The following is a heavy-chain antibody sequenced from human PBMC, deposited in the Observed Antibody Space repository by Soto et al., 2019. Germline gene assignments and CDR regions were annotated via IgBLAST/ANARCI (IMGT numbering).Heavy chain of an antibody. CDR3: ARADPRAYCGGDCPVPFDY. CDR1: GFTFSSYA. Sequence: EVQLLESGGGLVQPGGSLRLSCAASGFTFSSYAMSWVRQAPGKGPEWVSTISDSGGTAYYADSVKGRFTISRDNSRNTLYLQMNSLRGEDTAVYYCARADPRAYCGGDCPVPFDYWGQGTLVTVSS. V-gene: IGHV3-23*01. D-gene: IGHD2-21*02. J-gene: IGHJ4*02. CDR2: ISDSGGTA.